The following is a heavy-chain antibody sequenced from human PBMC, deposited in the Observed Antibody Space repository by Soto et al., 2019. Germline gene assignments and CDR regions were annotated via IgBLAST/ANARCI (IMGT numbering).Heavy chain of an antibody. V-gene: IGHV5-51*01. CDR1: GYSFTSYW. J-gene: IGHJ4*02. Sequence: GESMKSSCKGSGYSFTSYWIGWVRQMPGKGLEWLGNVYPGDSDVRYSPSFEGRVTISAXXXIXXXYXHXXNLXASDTAINYGTNGPTSPFDSRGPGTRVIVSS. CDR2: VYPGDSDV. CDR3: TNGPTSPFDS.